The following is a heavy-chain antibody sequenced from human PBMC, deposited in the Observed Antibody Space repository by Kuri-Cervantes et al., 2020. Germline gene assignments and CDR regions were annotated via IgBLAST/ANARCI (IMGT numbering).Heavy chain of an antibody. CDR1: GYTFTSYG. Sequence: ASVKVSCKASGYTFTSYGISWVRQAPGQGLEWMGWISGYNGDTNHLQNLQGRVTITADNSTSTAYMELSSLRSEDTAVYYCARALTTVKKLAFEYWGQGTLVTVSS. CDR3: ARALTTVKKLAFEY. CDR2: ISGYNGDT. D-gene: IGHD4-17*01. V-gene: IGHV1-18*01. J-gene: IGHJ4*02.